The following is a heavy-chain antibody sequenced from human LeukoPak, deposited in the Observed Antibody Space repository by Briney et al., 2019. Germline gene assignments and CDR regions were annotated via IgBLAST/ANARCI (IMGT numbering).Heavy chain of an antibody. Sequence: SETLSLTCTVSGGSISSYYWSWIRQPPGKGLEWIGYIYYSGSTNYNPSLKSRVTISVDTSKNQFSLKLSSVTAADTAVYYCVRQAGGYWGQGTLVTVSS. J-gene: IGHJ4*02. D-gene: IGHD3-16*01. V-gene: IGHV4-59*08. CDR3: VRQAGGY. CDR2: IYYSGST. CDR1: GGSISSYY.